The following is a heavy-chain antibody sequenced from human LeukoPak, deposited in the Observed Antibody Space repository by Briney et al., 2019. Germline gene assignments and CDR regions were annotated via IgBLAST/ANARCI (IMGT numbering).Heavy chain of an antibody. CDR3: GRDEDDFGYYYMDV. V-gene: IGHV3-48*02. J-gene: IGHJ6*03. D-gene: IGHD3-3*01. CDR1: GFTFSSYR. Sequence: GGSLRFSCAASGFTFSSYRMNWVRQAPGKGLEWVSFISRRSSTIYYADSVKGRFTISRDNAKNSLHLQMNSLRDEDTAVYYCGRDEDDFGYYYMDVWGKGTTVTVSS. CDR2: ISRRSSTI.